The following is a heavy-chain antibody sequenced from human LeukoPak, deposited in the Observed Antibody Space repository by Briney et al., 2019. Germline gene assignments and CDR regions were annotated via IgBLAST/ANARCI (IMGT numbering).Heavy chain of an antibody. J-gene: IGHJ2*01. V-gene: IGHV4-31*03. Sequence: SETLSLTCTVSGGSISSGGHYWSWIRQRPGKTLEWIGYIFSSGHTYYNPSLKSRLTISVDTSENQFSLKLSSVTAADTAVYFCARLYCSSTGCPGYFDLWGRGTLVTVSS. CDR1: GGSISSGGHY. CDR3: ARLYCSSTGCPGYFDL. CDR2: IFSSGHT. D-gene: IGHD2-2*01.